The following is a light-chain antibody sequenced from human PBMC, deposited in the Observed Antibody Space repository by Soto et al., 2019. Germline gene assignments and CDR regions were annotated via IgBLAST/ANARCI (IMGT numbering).Light chain of an antibody. CDR3: SSYTDSKNVL. CDR1: GSDLGGFNS. V-gene: IGLV2-8*01. Sequence: QSALTQPPSASGSPGQSVSISCTGTGSDLGGFNSVSWYQQHPGKAPKLMIHEVIKRPSGVPDRFSGSKSGNTASLTVSGLQAEDEADYYCSSYTDSKNVLFGGGTKRTVL. J-gene: IGLJ2*01. CDR2: EVI.